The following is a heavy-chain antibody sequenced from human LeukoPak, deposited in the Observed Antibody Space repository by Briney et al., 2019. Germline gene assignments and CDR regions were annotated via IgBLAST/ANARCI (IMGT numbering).Heavy chain of an antibody. V-gene: IGHV1-58*01. D-gene: IGHD5-18*01. CDR2: IVVGSGNT. CDR1: GFTFTSSA. Sequence: SVKVSCKASGFTFTSSAVQWVRQARGQRLEWIGWIVVGSGNTNYAQKFQERVTITRDMSTSTAYMELSSLRSEDTAVYYCASLYSYGSWYYGMDVWGQGTTVTVSS. J-gene: IGHJ6*02. CDR3: ASLYSYGSWYYGMDV.